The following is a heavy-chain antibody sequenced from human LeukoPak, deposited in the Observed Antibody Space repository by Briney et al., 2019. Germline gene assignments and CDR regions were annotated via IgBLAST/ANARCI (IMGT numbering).Heavy chain of an antibody. CDR3: ARDLAVAGHNFDY. CDR2: INPSGSST. Sequence: ASVKVSCKASGYSFTSHYMHWVRQAPGQGLEWLGLINPSGSSTLYAQKFQGRVTMTRDMSTSTVYMELSSLRSEDTAVYYCARDLAVAGHNFDYWGQGTLVTVSS. J-gene: IGHJ4*02. D-gene: IGHD6-19*01. CDR1: GYSFTSHY. V-gene: IGHV1-46*01.